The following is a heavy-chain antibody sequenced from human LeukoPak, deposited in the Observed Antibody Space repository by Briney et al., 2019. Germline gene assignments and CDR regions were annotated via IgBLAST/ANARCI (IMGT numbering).Heavy chain of an antibody. CDR2: ISSSGSTI. Sequence: GASLRLSCVASGFTFSSYEMNWVRPAPGRGREWVSYISSSGSTIYYADSVKGRFTISRDNAKNSLYLQMNSLRAEDTAVYYCARDVRLATSYYGMDVWGQGTTVTVSS. V-gene: IGHV3-48*03. D-gene: IGHD5-12*01. CDR3: ARDVRLATSYYGMDV. J-gene: IGHJ6*02. CDR1: GFTFSSYE.